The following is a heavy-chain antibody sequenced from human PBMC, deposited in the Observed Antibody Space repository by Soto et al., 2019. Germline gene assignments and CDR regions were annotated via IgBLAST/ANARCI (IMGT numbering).Heavy chain of an antibody. V-gene: IGHV4-34*01. CDR3: ARDKITGLFDY. D-gene: IGHD2-8*02. J-gene: IGHJ4*02. CDR2: TNHSGTT. Sequence: DTLSLTCAVYRGSFIGYYWTWTRQPPGTGLEWIWETNHSGTTNYNPSQKSRVTISVDTSKNPFSLKLTSVTAADTAVYYCARDKITGLFDYWGQGTLVTVSS. CDR1: RGSFIGYY.